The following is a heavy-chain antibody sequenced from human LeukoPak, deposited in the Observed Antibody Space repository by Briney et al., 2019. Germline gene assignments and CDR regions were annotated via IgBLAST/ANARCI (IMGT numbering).Heavy chain of an antibody. Sequence: ASVKVSCKASGGTFSSYAISWVRQAPGQGLEWMGRIIPILGIANYAQKFQGRVTITADKSTSTAYMELSSLRSEDTAVYYCAREADIVVVVAATRYYYYGMDVWGQGTTVTVSS. CDR1: GGTFSSYA. CDR3: AREADIVVVVAATRYYYYGMDV. D-gene: IGHD2-15*01. CDR2: IIPILGIA. V-gene: IGHV1-69*04. J-gene: IGHJ6*02.